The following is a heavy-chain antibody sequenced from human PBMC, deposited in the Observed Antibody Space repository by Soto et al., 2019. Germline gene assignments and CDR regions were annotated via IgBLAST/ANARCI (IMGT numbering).Heavy chain of an antibody. CDR2: IYYSGST. D-gene: IGHD3-3*01. CDR3: ARVSITYYDFWSGYPASWFDP. V-gene: IGHV4-59*01. J-gene: IGHJ5*02. CDR1: GGSISSYY. Sequence: SETLSLTCTVSGGSISSYYWSWIRQPPGKGLEWIGYIYYSGSTNYNPSLKSRVTISVDTSKNQFSLKLSSVTAADTAVYYCARVSITYYDFWSGYPASWFDPWGQGTLVTVSS.